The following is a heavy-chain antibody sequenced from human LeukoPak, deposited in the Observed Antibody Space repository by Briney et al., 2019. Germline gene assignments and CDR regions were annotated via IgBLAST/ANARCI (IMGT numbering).Heavy chain of an antibody. CDR3: VLAGTSDY. Sequence: ASETLSLTCAVYGGSFSGYYWSWIRQPPGKGLEWIGEINHSGSTNYNPSLKSRVTISVDTSKNQFSLKLSSVTAADTAVYYCVLAGTSDYWGQGTLVTVSS. D-gene: IGHD6-19*01. CDR2: INHSGST. CDR1: GGSFSGYY. J-gene: IGHJ4*02. V-gene: IGHV4-34*01.